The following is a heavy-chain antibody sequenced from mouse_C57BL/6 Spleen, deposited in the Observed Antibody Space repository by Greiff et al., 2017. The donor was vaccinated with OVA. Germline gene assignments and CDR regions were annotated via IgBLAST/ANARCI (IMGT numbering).Heavy chain of an antibody. CDR3: ARQLGLYFDV. D-gene: IGHD4-1*02. CDR2: INYDGSST. J-gene: IGHJ1*03. Sequence: EVMLVESEGGLVQPGSSMKLSCTASGFTFSDYYMAWVRQVPEKGLEWVANINYDGSSTYYLDSLKSRFIISRDNAKNILYLQMSSLKSEDTATYYCARQLGLYFDVWGTGTTVTVSS. CDR1: GFTFSDYY. V-gene: IGHV5-16*01.